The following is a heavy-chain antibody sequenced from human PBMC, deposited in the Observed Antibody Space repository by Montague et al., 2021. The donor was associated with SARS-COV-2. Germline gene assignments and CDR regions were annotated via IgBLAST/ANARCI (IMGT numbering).Heavy chain of an antibody. J-gene: IGHJ4*02. D-gene: IGHD6-13*01. CDR1: GFSLSTSGVG. V-gene: IGHV2-5*02. CDR2: IYWDDDK. Sequence: PALVKPTQTLTLTCTFSGFSLSTSGVGVGWIRQPPGKALEWLALIYWDDDKRYSPSLKSRLTITKDTSKNQVVLTMTNTDPVDTATYYCAHRGGSSWTKPYFDYWGQGTLVTVSS. CDR3: AHRGGSSWTKPYFDY.